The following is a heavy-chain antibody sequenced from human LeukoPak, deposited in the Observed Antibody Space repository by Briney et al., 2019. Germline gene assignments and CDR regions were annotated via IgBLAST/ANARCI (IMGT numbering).Heavy chain of an antibody. Sequence: GGSLRLSCAAAGFTFSDYYMNWIRQAPGKGLEWISYISSSGSTIYYADSVKGRFTISRDNAKNSLYLQMNSLRAEDTAVYYCASGLNTVTVPFDYWGQGTLVTVSS. J-gene: IGHJ4*02. CDR3: ASGLNTVTVPFDY. CDR2: ISSSGSTI. D-gene: IGHD4-17*01. CDR1: GFTFSDYY. V-gene: IGHV3-11*01.